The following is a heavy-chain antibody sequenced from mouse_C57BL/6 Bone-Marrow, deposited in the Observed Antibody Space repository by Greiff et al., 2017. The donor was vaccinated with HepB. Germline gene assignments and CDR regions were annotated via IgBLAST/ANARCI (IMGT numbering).Heavy chain of an antibody. Sequence: QVQLQQPGAELVMPGASVKLSCKASGYTFTSYWMHWVKQRPGQGLEWIGEIDPSDSYTNYNQKFKGKSTLPVDKSSSTAYMQLSSLTSEDSAVYYCARRGIYGRAFAYWGQGTLVTVSA. J-gene: IGHJ3*01. V-gene: IGHV1-69*01. CDR2: IDPSDSYT. CDR3: ARRGIYGRAFAY. D-gene: IGHD2-1*01. CDR1: GYTFTSYW.